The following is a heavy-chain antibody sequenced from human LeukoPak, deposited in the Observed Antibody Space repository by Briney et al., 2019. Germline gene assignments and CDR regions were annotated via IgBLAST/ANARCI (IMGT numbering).Heavy chain of an antibody. V-gene: IGHV1-69-2*01. J-gene: IGHJ5*02. CDR2: VDPEDGET. CDR3: ATVDIVATIRGWFDP. D-gene: IGHD5-12*01. CDR1: GYTFTDYY. Sequence: ASVKVSCKVSGYTFTDYYMHWVQQAPGKGLEWMGLVDPEDGETIYAEKFQGRVTITADTSTDTAYMELSSLRSEDTAVYYCATVDIVATIRGWFDPWGQGTLATVSS.